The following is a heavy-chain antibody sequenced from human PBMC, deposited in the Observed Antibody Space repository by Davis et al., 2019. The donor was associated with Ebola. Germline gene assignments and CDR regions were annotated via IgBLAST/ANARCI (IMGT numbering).Heavy chain of an antibody. Sequence: GGSLRLSCAASGFTFSSYAIHWVRQTPGKGLEWVAIVSYDGSNKYYADSVTGRFTISRDNSKNSLYLQMDSLRAEDTAVYYCAKDCTTSSYYLDYWGQGVLVTVSS. J-gene: IGHJ4*02. CDR1: GFTFSSYA. CDR3: AKDCTTSSYYLDY. D-gene: IGHD6-6*01. V-gene: IGHV3-30-3*01. CDR2: VSYDGSNK.